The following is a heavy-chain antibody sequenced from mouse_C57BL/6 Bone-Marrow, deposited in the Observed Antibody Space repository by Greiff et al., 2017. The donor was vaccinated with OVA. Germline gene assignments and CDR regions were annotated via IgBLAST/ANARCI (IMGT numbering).Heavy chain of an antibody. CDR2: ISNGGGST. D-gene: IGHD2-2*01. CDR3: AREGVRAMDY. Sequence: EVKLVESGGGLVQPGGSLKLSCAASGFTFSDYYMYWVRQTPEKRLEWVAYISNGGGSTYYPDTVKGRFTISRDNAKNTLCLRMSRLKSENTATYYSAREGVRAMDYWGQGTSVTVSS. CDR1: GFTFSDYY. V-gene: IGHV5-12*01. J-gene: IGHJ4*01.